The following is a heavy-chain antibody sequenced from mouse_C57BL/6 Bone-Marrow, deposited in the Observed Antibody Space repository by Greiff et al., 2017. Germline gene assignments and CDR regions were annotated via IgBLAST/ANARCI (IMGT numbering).Heavy chain of an antibody. V-gene: IGHV14-4*01. CDR3: TTYDYDGWYFDV. J-gene: IGHJ1*03. Sequence: VQLQQSGAELVRPGASVKLSCTASGFNIKDDYMHWVKQRPEQGLEWIGWIDPENGDTEYASKFQGKATITADTSSNTAYLQLSSLTSEDTAVYYCTTYDYDGWYFDVWGTGTTVTVSS. D-gene: IGHD2-4*01. CDR1: GFNIKDDY. CDR2: IDPENGDT.